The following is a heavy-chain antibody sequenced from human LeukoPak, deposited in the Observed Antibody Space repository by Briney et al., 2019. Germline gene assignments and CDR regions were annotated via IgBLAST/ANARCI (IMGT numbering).Heavy chain of an antibody. Sequence: PGGSLRLSCAASGFSFSVYEIHWVRQAPGKGLEWIADISSSGTTTYYADSVKGRFTISRDNAKNSLYLQMNSLGAEDTAVYYYTTLTVASNFDYWGQGTLVTVSS. CDR3: TTLTVASNFDY. V-gene: IGHV3-48*03. J-gene: IGHJ4*02. CDR1: GFSFSVYE. D-gene: IGHD6-19*01. CDR2: ISSSGTTT.